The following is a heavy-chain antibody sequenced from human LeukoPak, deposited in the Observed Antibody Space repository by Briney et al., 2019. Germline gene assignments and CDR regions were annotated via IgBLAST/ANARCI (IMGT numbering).Heavy chain of an antibody. CDR3: ARGVDYYENSGTIDY. CDR2: IWYDGGKK. CDR1: GFTFSDYG. Sequence: GGSLRLSCAASGFTFSDYGMYWVRQAPGKGLEWVALIWYDGGKKYYTDSVRGRFTISRDNSKNTLYLQMNSLRAEDTAVYYCARGVDYYENSGTIDYWGQGTLVTVSS. V-gene: IGHV3-33*01. D-gene: IGHD3-22*01. J-gene: IGHJ4*02.